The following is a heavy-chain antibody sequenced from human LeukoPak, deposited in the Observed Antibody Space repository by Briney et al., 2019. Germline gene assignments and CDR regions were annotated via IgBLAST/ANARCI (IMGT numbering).Heavy chain of an antibody. J-gene: IGHJ3*02. CDR2: IYHSGST. CDR1: GYSISSGYY. CDR3: ARGATIFGVIIKHAFDI. Sequence: SETLSLTCAVSGYSISSGYYWGWIRPPPGKGLEWIGSIYHSGSTYYNPSLKSRVTISVDTSKNQFSLRLSSVTAADTALYYCARGATIFGVIIKHAFDIWGQGTMVTVSS. V-gene: IGHV4-38-2*01. D-gene: IGHD3-3*01.